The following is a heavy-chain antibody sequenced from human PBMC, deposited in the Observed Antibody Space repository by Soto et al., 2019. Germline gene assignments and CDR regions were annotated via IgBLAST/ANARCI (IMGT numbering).Heavy chain of an antibody. CDR1: GYTFTNYP. CDR3: AREVLSSGEDY. Sequence: QVQLVQSGAEVKKPGASVQVSCKASGYTFTNYPMHWVRQAPGQRLEWLGWIDIDKGRTEYSQKFQGRVTFTRETSANTAYMELRSLTSDDTAIYFCAREVLSSGEDYWGQGNLVIVSS. CDR2: IDIDKGRT. D-gene: IGHD1-1*01. V-gene: IGHV1-3*04. J-gene: IGHJ4*02.